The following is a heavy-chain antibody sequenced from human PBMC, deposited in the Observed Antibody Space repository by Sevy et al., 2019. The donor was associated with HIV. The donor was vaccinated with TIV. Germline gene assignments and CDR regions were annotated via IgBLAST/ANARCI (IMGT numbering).Heavy chain of an antibody. D-gene: IGHD7-27*01. J-gene: IGHJ6*03. CDR1: GYAFISYG. V-gene: IGHV1-18*01. CDR3: ARITSSANRGSRYYFYFDV. CDR2: ISPFNGKT. Sequence: ASVKVSCKVSGYAFISYGITWVRQAPGQGLEWMGWISPFNGKTNYAETVQSRVTLTTDTSTTTAYMELRSLTPDDTAIYYCARITSSANRGSRYYFYFDVWGKGTRVTVSS.